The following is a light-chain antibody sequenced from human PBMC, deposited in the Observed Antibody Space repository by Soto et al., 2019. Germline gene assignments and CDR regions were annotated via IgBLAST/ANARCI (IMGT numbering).Light chain of an antibody. CDR1: QSVSSSY. CDR3: KKYGSSLWT. CDR2: GTS. V-gene: IGKV3-20*01. J-gene: IGKJ1*01. Sequence: EIVLTQSPGTLSLSPGERATLSCRASQSVSSSYLAWYQQKPGQAPRLLIYGTSSRATAIPDRFSGSGSGTDFTLTISRLEPEDFAVYYCKKYGSSLWTFGQGTKV.